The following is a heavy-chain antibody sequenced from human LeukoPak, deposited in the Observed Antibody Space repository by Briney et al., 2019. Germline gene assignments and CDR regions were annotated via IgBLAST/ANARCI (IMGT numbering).Heavy chain of an antibody. D-gene: IGHD3-22*01. V-gene: IGHV3-23*01. Sequence: XGSLRLSCAASGFTFSSYAMSWVRQAPGKGLEWVSAISGSGGSTYYADSVKGRFTISRDNSKNTLYLQMNSLRAEDTAVYYCARSLADIVVVITPFDYWGQGTLVTVSS. CDR2: ISGSGGST. CDR1: GFTFSSYA. J-gene: IGHJ4*02. CDR3: ARSLADIVVVITPFDY.